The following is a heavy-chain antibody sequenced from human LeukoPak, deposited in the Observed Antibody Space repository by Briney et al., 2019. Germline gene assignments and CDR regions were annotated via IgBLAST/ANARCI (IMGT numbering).Heavy chain of an antibody. CDR2: IYYSGST. CDR1: GASISTYY. D-gene: IGHD6-13*01. CDR3: ARRVAVVGSNWFDP. J-gene: IGHJ5*02. Sequence: SETLSLTCTVSGASISTYYWSWIRQAPGKGLEWIAYIYYSGSTNNNPSLKSRVTISGDTSKNQFSLKLSSVTAADTAVYYCARRVAVVGSNWFDPWGQGTLVTVSS. V-gene: IGHV4-59*01.